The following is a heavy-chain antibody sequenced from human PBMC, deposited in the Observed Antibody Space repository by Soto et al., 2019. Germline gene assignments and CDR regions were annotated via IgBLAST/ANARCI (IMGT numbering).Heavy chain of an antibody. J-gene: IGHJ1*01. CDR1: GFIFRTYG. CDR3: AREEHIVVVTAIPAEYFQH. D-gene: IGHD2-21*02. Sequence: QVQLVESGGGVVQPGRSLRLSCAASGFIFRTYGMHWVRQAPGKGLEWVAAISSDGTNKHYGDSVKGRFTISRDNSKNPLYLQMNSLTIEDAAVYYCAREEHIVVVTAIPAEYFQHWGPGTLVSVSS. V-gene: IGHV3-30*03. CDR2: ISSDGTNK.